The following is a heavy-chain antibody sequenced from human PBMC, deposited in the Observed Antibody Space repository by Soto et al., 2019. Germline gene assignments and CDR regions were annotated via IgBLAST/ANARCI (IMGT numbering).Heavy chain of an antibody. D-gene: IGHD6-19*01. Sequence: EVQLVESGGGLVQPGGSLRLSCAASGFTFSSYWMTWVRQAPGKGLEWVANIKQDGRAKYYVDSGKGRVTISRDNAKNSLYLQRNSQRAEDTAVYYWASWLKTSGWYVLLEGSFDYWGQGTLVTVSS. CDR2: IKQDGRAK. J-gene: IGHJ4*02. V-gene: IGHV3-7*01. CDR3: ASWLKTSGWYVLLEGSFDY. CDR1: GFTFSSYW.